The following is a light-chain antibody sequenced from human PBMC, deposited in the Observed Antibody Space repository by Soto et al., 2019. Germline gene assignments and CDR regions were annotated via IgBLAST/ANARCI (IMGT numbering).Light chain of an antibody. CDR2: DAS. CDR3: QQYEDLPT. CDR1: QNINNY. Sequence: DIQMTQSPSSLSASVGDRVTITCQASQNINNYLNWYQQKPGRAPKLLIYDASNLEAWVPSRFRGSGSGTDFTFTISRLQPEDIATYYCQQYEDLPTFGQGTRLEIK. V-gene: IGKV1-33*01. J-gene: IGKJ5*01.